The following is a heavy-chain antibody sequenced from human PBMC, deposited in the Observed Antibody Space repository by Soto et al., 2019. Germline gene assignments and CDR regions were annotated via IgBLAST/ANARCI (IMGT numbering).Heavy chain of an antibody. V-gene: IGHV4-59*01. CDR2: VYYTGTT. Sequence: SETLSLTCTVSGGSISSYFYIWVRQPPGKGLEWIGSVYYTGTTDYNPSLKSRVTISVDTSKTQFSLNLRSVTAADTAVYYCLRDLAAVPSAFDYWGRGTLVLVSS. J-gene: IGHJ4*02. CDR1: GGSISSYF. D-gene: IGHD6-13*01. CDR3: LRDLAAVPSAFDY.